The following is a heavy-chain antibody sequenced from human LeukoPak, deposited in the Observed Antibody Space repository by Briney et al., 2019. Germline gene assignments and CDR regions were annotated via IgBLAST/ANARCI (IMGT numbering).Heavy chain of an antibody. CDR1: GFTFTSYG. CDR2: ITAYNDNT. CDR3: ARARWSAAAGTIRETQY. Sequence: ASVKVSCRTSGFTFTSYGVTWVRQAPGQGLEWMGWITAYNDNTSYGQKFQGRLTMTTDTSTGTAYMDLRSLRSDDTAVYYCARARWSAAAGTIRETQYWGQGTLVTVSS. D-gene: IGHD6-13*01. J-gene: IGHJ4*02. V-gene: IGHV1-18*01.